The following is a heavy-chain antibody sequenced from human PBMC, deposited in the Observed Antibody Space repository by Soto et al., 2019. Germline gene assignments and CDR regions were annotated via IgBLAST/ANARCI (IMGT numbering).Heavy chain of an antibody. D-gene: IGHD4-17*01. CDR3: ASVVTGDYGQEFCY. V-gene: IGHV3-66*01. J-gene: IGHJ4*02. CDR2: VYRGGSP. CDR1: GFTVSSHY. Sequence: GGSLRLSCATSGFTVSSHYMSWVRQAPGKGLEWVSVVYRGGSPYYANSVKGRFTISGNISKNTLFLQMNSLRAEDTAVYYCASVVTGDYGQEFCYWGQGTLVTVSS.